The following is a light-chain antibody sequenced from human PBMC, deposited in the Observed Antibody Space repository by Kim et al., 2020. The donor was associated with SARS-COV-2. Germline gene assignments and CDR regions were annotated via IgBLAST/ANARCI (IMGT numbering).Light chain of an antibody. J-gene: IGKJ1*01. Sequence: ASVGDRVTITCRASRNITTYLYWYQHKPRKAPELLIYAASNLQSGVPSRFSGSGSGTDFTLTISSLQPEDFAAYYCQQSYSSPTTFGQGTKVDIK. CDR1: RNITTY. CDR3: QQSYSSPTT. CDR2: AAS. V-gene: IGKV1-39*01.